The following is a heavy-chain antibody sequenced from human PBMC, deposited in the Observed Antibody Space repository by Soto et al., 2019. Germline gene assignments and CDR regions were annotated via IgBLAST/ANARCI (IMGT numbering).Heavy chain of an antibody. CDR1: GFTVSSNY. J-gene: IGHJ4*02. V-gene: IGHV3-53*02. Sequence: EVQLVETGGGLIQPGGSLRLSCAASGFTVSSNYMSWVRQAPGKGLEWVSVIYSGGSTYYADSVQGRFTISRDNSKNTLYLQMNSLRADATAVHYCARSHTAMVTVEYHFDCWGQGTLVTVSS. CDR2: IYSGGST. CDR3: ARSHTAMVTVEYHFDC. D-gene: IGHD5-18*01.